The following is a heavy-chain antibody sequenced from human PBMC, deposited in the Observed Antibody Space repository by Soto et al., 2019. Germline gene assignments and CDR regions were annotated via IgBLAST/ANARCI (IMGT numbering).Heavy chain of an antibody. V-gene: IGHV1-18*01. Sequence: QVHLVQSGAEVKMPGASVKVSCKASGDTFTTYGISWVRQAPGQGLEWMAWISGHNDNTKYAQKFQGRVTMTADTSTSTAYMELRSLSSDDTAVYYCAREYCTSTSCYGVDYWGQGTLVNVSS. J-gene: IGHJ4*02. D-gene: IGHD2-2*01. CDR2: ISGHNDNT. CDR1: GDTFTTYG. CDR3: AREYCTSTSCYGVDY.